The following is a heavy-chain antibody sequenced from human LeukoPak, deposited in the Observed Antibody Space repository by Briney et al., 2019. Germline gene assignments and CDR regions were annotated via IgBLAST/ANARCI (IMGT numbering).Heavy chain of an antibody. CDR3: ARVMVRGSDWFDP. CDR2: IYYSGST. Sequence: SETLSLTCTVPGGSISSYYWGWIRQPPGKGLEWIGSIYYSGSTYYNPSLKSRVTISVDTSKNQFSLKLSSVTAADTAVYYCARVMVRGSDWFDPWGQGTLVTVSS. V-gene: IGHV4-39*07. D-gene: IGHD3-10*01. J-gene: IGHJ5*02. CDR1: GGSISSYY.